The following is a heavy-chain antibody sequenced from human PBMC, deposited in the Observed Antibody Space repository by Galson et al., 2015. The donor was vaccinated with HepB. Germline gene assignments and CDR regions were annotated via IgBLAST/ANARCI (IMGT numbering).Heavy chain of an antibody. J-gene: IGHJ4*02. CDR3: ARGIGARINVVGDY. Sequence: SLRLSCAASGFTFSNYGMHWVRQAPGRGLEWVAVIRYDGNNKYYAESVKGRFTISRDNSKNTLDLQMNSLRVEDTAVYYCARGIGARINVVGDYWGQGTLVTVSS. CDR2: IRYDGNNK. V-gene: IGHV3-33*01. D-gene: IGHD2-15*01. CDR1: GFTFSNYG.